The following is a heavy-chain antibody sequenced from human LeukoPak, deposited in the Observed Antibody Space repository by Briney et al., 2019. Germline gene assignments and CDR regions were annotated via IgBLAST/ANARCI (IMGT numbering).Heavy chain of an antibody. D-gene: IGHD3-9*01. CDR2: ISSSSSYI. J-gene: IGHJ4*02. V-gene: IGHV3-21*01. CDR3: ARDHFYDIHSIDY. CDR1: GFTFSTYS. Sequence: PGGSLRLSCAASGFTFSTYSMNWVRQAPGKGLEWVSSISSSSSYIYYADSVKGRFTISRDNARNSLYLQMNSLRAEDTAVYYCARDHFYDIHSIDYWGQGTLVTVSS.